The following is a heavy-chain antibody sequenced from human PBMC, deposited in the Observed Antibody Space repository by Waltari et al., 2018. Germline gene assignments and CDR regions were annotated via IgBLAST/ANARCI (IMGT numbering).Heavy chain of an antibody. V-gene: IGHV5-51*01. D-gene: IGHD3-22*01. CDR1: GYSFTSYW. Sequence: EVQLVQSGAEVKKPGESLKISCKGSGYSFTSYWIGWVRQRPGKGLEWMGIIYPGDSDTRYSPSFQGQVTISADKSISTAYLQWSSLKASDTAMYYCARRYYYDSSGYSAVDYWGQGTLVTVSS. CDR2: IYPGDSDT. CDR3: ARRYYYDSSGYSAVDY. J-gene: IGHJ4*02.